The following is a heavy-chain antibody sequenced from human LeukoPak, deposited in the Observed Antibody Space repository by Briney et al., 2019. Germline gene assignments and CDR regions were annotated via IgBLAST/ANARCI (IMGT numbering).Heavy chain of an antibody. V-gene: IGHV4-59*01. Sequence: SETLSLTCTVSGGSISSYYWSWIRQPPGRGLEWIGYIYYSGSTNYNPSLKSRVTISVDTSKNQFSLKLSSVTAADTAVYYCARRGRFDGSGVWGQGTLVTVSS. CDR2: IYYSGST. CDR1: GGSISSYY. J-gene: IGHJ4*02. D-gene: IGHD3-10*01. CDR3: ARRGRFDGSGV.